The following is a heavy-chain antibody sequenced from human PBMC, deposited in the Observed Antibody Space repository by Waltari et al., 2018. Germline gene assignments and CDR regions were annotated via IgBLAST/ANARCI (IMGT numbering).Heavy chain of an antibody. CDR1: GFTFSSYW. Sequence: EEQLVESGGGLVQPGDSLRLSCAASGFTFSSYWMNWVRQAPGKGPLWVSRISGDARDTTYADSGKGRFTSSRDNAKNTLYLQMNRLRAEDTAVYFCARVSRRTYRSPVPGRHYYYGMDVWGQGTTVTVSS. V-gene: IGHV3-74*03. J-gene: IGHJ6*02. CDR3: ARVSRRTYRSPVPGRHYYYGMDV. D-gene: IGHD1-1*01. CDR2: ISGDARDT.